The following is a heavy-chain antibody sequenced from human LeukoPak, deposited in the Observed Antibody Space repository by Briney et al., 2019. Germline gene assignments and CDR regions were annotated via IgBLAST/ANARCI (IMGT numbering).Heavy chain of an antibody. D-gene: IGHD2-15*01. Sequence: GGSLRLSCAASGFTFSSYWMHWVRQAPGKGLVWVSRINSDGSSTSYADSVKGRFTISRDNAKNTLYLQMNSLRAEDTAVCYCARGCSGGSCHHDAFDIWGQGTMVTVSS. CDR3: ARGCSGGSCHHDAFDI. CDR2: INSDGSST. J-gene: IGHJ3*02. V-gene: IGHV3-74*01. CDR1: GFTFSSYW.